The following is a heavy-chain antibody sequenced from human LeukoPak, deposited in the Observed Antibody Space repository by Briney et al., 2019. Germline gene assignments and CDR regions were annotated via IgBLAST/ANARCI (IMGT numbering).Heavy chain of an antibody. J-gene: IGHJ4*02. CDR1: GYSISSGYY. D-gene: IGHD2-2*01. CDR3: ARRLAPRYCSSTSCYPTSHYFDY. V-gene: IGHV4-38-2*02. CDR2: IYHSGST. Sequence: PSEALSLTCTVSGYSISSGYYWGWIRQPPGKGLEWIGSIYHSGSTYYNPSLKSRVTISVDTSKNQFSLKLSSVTAADTAVYYCARRLAPRYCSSTSCYPTSHYFDYWGQGTLVTVSS.